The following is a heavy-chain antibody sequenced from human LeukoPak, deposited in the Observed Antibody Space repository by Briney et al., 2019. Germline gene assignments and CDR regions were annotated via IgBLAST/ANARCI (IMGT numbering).Heavy chain of an antibody. CDR2: IYPGDADT. Sequence: GPPLKFSSKASGYSFSIYWIGWVRQLPGKGLEWMGIIYPGDADTSNSPSFQGQVTISQDKSITTPYLPWSSLKVTATALYYCPRHITSRVTHTTLLDQGGEGSLLTVSS. D-gene: IGHD1-14*01. J-gene: IGHJ1*01. CDR3: PRHITSRVTHTTLLDQ. V-gene: IGHV5-51*01. CDR1: GYSFSIYW.